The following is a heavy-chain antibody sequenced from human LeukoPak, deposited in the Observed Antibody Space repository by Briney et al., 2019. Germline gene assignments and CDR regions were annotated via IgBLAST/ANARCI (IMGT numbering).Heavy chain of an antibody. V-gene: IGHV4-39*01. CDR3: APIAVTTGAVDV. J-gene: IGHJ6*02. Sequence: NSSGTLSLTCAVSGGSISSTYYWAWIRQPPGKGLEWIGSIYYSGSTYYNPSLKSRVTISVDTSKNRFSLKLSSVTAADTAVYYCAPIAVTTGAVDVWGQGTTVTVSS. CDR1: GGSISSTYY. CDR2: IYYSGST. D-gene: IGHD6-19*01.